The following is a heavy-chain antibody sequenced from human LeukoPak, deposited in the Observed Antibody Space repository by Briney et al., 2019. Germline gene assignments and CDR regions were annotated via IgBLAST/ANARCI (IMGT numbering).Heavy chain of an antibody. D-gene: IGHD3-10*01. Sequence: GASVKVSCKVSGYTLTELPMHWVRQAPGKGLEWMGGFDPEDGETIYAQKFQGRVTMTEDTSTDTAYMELSSLRSEDTAVYYCATGLGELQEGNYWGQGTLVTVSS. CDR2: FDPEDGET. J-gene: IGHJ4*02. CDR3: ATGLGELQEGNY. CDR1: GYTLTELP. V-gene: IGHV1-24*01.